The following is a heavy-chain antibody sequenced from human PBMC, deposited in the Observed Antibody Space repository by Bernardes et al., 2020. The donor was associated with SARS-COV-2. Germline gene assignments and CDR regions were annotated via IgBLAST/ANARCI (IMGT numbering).Heavy chain of an antibody. CDR1: GYSFTSYW. CDR2: IDPSDSYT. J-gene: IGHJ6*02. CDR3: ARRGYCSSTSCYAFSYIGYYGMDV. V-gene: IGHV5-10-1*01. D-gene: IGHD2-2*01. Sequence: GASLKISCKGSGYSFTSYWISWVRQMPGKGLEWMGRIDPSDSYTNYSPSFQGHVTIPADKSISTAYLQWSSLKASDTAMYYCARRGYCSSTSCYAFSYIGYYGMDVWGQGTTVTVSS.